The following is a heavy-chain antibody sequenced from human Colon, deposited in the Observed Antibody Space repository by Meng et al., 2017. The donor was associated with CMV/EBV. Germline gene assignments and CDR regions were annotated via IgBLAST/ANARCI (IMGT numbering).Heavy chain of an antibody. CDR2: IWYDGSNT. J-gene: IGHJ3*02. CDR3: AREEGQQLVPDAFDI. V-gene: IGHV3-33*01. CDR1: GFTFSSYG. D-gene: IGHD6-13*01. Sequence: GESLKISCAASGFTFSSYGMHWVRQAPGKGLEWVAVIWYDGSNTYYADSVKGRFTISRDNSKNTLYLQMNSLRAEDTAVYYCAREEGQQLVPDAFDIWGQGTMVTVSS.